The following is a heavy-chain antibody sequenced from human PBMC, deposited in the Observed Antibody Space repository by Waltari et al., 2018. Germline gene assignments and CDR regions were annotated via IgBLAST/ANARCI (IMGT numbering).Heavy chain of an antibody. CDR1: AGSISRSIYY. V-gene: IGHV4-39*07. J-gene: IGHJ4*02. Sequence: QLQLQESGPGLVKPSEPLSLTCPVSAGSISRSIYYWGWIRQPPGKGLEWIGSIYYSGSTYYNPSLKSRVTISVDTSKNQFSLKLSSGTAADTAVYYCARVGDRGFYWGQGTLVTVSS. CDR3: ARVGDRGFY. CDR2: IYYSGST. D-gene: IGHD3-16*01.